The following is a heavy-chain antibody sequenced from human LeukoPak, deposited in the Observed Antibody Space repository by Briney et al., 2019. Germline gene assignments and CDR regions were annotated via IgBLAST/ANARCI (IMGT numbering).Heavy chain of an antibody. J-gene: IGHJ4*02. CDR2: IYYSGST. CDR1: GGSISSYY. CDR3: ARGPSRIMITFGGVIAPYYFDY. Sequence: SETLSLTCTVSGGSISSYYWSWIRQPPGKGLEWIGYIYYSGSTNYNPSLKSRVTISVDTSKNQFSLKLSSVTAADTAVYYCARGPSRIMITFGGVIAPYYFDYWGQGTLVTVSS. V-gene: IGHV4-59*12. D-gene: IGHD3-16*02.